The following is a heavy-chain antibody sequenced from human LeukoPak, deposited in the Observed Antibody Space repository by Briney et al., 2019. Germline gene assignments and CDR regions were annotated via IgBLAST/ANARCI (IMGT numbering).Heavy chain of an antibody. CDR3: AKDHGDYVAFDI. Sequence: PGGSLRLSCAASGFTFSSYAMSWVRQAPGKGLEWVSAISGSGGSTYYADSVKGRFTISRDSSKNTLYLQKNSLRAEGTAVYYCAKDHGDYVAFDIWGQGTMVTVSS. V-gene: IGHV3-23*01. J-gene: IGHJ3*02. CDR1: GFTFSSYA. CDR2: ISGSGGST. D-gene: IGHD4-17*01.